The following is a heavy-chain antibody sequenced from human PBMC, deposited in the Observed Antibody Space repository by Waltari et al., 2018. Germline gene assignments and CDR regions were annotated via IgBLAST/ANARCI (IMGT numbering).Heavy chain of an antibody. Sequence: EVQLLESGGGLVQPGGSLRPSCAASGFTFSSYAMSWVRQAPGKGLEWVSAISGSGGSTYYADSVKGRFTISRDNSKNTLYLQMNSLRAEDTAVYYCAKDSWYGRSSGPPDYYFDYWGQGTLVTVSS. CDR3: AKDSWYGRSSGPPDYYFDY. V-gene: IGHV3-23*01. J-gene: IGHJ4*02. D-gene: IGHD6-19*01. CDR2: ISGSGGST. CDR1: GFTFSSYA.